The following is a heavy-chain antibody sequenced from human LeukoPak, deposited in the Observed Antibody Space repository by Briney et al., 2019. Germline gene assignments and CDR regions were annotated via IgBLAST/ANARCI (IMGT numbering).Heavy chain of an antibody. CDR3: ARGQLRLSN. CDR1: GGSFSGYY. V-gene: IGHV4-34*01. CDR2: INHSGST. Sequence: SETLSLTCAVYGGSFSGYYWGWIRQPPGKGLEWIGEINHSGSTDYNPSLKSRVTISVDTSKNQFSLKLNSVTAADTAVYYCARGQLRLSNWGQGSLVIVSS. J-gene: IGHJ4*02. D-gene: IGHD6-25*01.